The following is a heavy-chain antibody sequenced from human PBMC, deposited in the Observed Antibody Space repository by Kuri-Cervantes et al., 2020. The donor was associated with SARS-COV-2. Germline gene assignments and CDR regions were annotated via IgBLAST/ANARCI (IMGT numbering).Heavy chain of an antibody. CDR1: GGSFSGYF. Sequence: GSLRLSCAVYGGSFSGYFWSWIRQPPGKGLEWIGEINHSGSTNYNASLKSRVTITVDTSKNQFSLKLNSVTAADTALYYCARGRADLWPYYYYYYMAVWGKGTTVTVSS. V-gene: IGHV4-34*01. D-gene: IGHD3-10*01. J-gene: IGHJ6*03. CDR3: ARGRADLWPYYYYYYMAV. CDR2: INHSGST.